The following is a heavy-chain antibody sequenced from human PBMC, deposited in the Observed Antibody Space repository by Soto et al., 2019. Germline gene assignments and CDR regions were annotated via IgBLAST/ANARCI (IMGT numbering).Heavy chain of an antibody. CDR1: GFIFNNYA. Sequence: PGGSLRLSCAASGFIFNNYAMSWVRQAPGNGLEWVSTISGSGGSISYADSVKGRFTISRDNSKKTLYLQMNTLRAEDTAEYYCAKSGNYDSYFDHWGQGTLVTVSS. CDR2: ISGSGGSI. CDR3: AKSGNYDSYFDH. D-gene: IGHD5-12*01. J-gene: IGHJ4*02. V-gene: IGHV3-23*01.